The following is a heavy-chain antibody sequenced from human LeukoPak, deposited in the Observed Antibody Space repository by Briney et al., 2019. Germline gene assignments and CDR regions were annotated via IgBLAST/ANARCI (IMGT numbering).Heavy chain of an antibody. V-gene: IGHV4-38-2*01. CDR2: VYQSGST. Sequence: PSETLSLTCAVSDYSISSGYYWGWIRQPPGKGLEWIGSVYQSGSTNYNPSLKSRVTISVDTSKNQFSLKLSSVTAADTAVYYCARGGGGVDTAMVLYDYWGQGTLVTVSS. CDR1: DYSISSGYY. J-gene: IGHJ4*02. CDR3: ARGGGGVDTAMVLYDY. D-gene: IGHD5-18*01.